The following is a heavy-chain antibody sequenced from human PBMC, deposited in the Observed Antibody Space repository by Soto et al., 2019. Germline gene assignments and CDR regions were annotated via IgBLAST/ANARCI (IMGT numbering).Heavy chain of an antibody. J-gene: IGHJ5*02. CDR1: VYTFTSYA. Sequence: GPSVKVSCKASVYTFTSYAMHWVRQAPGQRLEWMGWINAGNGNTKYSQKFQGRVTITRDTSASTAYMELSSLRSEDTAVYYCARDPLVYSSQTWFDPWGQGTLVTVSS. CDR3: ARDPLVYSSQTWFDP. D-gene: IGHD6-13*01. CDR2: INAGNGNT. V-gene: IGHV1-3*01.